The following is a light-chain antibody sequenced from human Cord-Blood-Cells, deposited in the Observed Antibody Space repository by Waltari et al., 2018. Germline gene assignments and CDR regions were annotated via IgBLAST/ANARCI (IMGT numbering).Light chain of an antibody. V-gene: IGLV3-19*01. CDR1: SPRSYY. J-gene: IGLJ2*01. CDR3: NSRDSSGNHLVV. Sequence: SSELTQDTAVSVALGQTVRITCQGDSPRSYYASWYQQKPGQAPVLVIYGKNNRPSGIPDRFSCSSSGNTASLTITGAQAEDEAYYYCNSRDSSGNHLVVFGGGTKLTVL. CDR2: GKN.